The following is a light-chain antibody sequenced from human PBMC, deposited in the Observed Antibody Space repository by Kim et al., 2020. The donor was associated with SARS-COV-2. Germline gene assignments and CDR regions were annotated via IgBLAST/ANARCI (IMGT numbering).Light chain of an antibody. CDR1: NSDVGSYNL. CDR2: DVT. V-gene: IGLV2-23*02. CDR3: CSFTTSGTWV. Sequence: QSALTQPASMSGSPGQSITISCTGTNSDVGSYNLVSWYQQHPGKAPELMIYDVTKRPSGVSNRFSASKSGNTASLTISGLLAEDEADYYCCSFTTSGTWVFGGGTQLTVL. J-gene: IGLJ3*02.